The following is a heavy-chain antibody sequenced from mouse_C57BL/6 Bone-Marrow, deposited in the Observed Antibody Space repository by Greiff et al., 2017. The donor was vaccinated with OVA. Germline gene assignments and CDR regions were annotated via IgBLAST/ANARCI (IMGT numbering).Heavy chain of an antibody. CDR1: GYTFTDYE. D-gene: IGHD2-1*01. CDR3: TRGYCNSYAMDY. V-gene: IGHV1-15*01. Sequence: QVTLIVSGAELVRPGASVTLSCKASGYTFTDYEMHWVKQTPVHGLEWIGAIDPETGGTDYNQKFKGKAILTAAKASSTAYMERRSLTSEDTAVYYGTRGYCNSYAMDYWGQGTSVTVSS. CDR2: IDPETGGT. J-gene: IGHJ4*01.